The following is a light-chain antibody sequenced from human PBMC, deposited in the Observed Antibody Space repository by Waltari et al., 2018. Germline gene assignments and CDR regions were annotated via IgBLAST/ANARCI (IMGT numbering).Light chain of an antibody. CDR1: SSAVGGYNY. Sequence: QSALTQPASVSGSPGQSITISCTGTSSAVGGYNYVSWYQQHPGKAPKLMIYEVSNRPSGVSNRFSGSKSGNTASLTISGLQAEDEADYYCSSYTSSSTLGRVFGGGTKLTVL. CDR2: EVS. CDR3: SSYTSSSTLGRV. V-gene: IGLV2-14*01. J-gene: IGLJ2*01.